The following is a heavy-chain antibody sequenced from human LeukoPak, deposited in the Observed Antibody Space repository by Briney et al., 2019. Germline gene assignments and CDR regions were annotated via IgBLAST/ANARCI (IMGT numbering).Heavy chain of an antibody. D-gene: IGHD3-22*01. CDR1: GGSISSYY. CDR3: ARAKSYYDSSGYFYDY. Sequence: SETLSLTCTVSGGSISSYYWSWIRQPPGKGLEWIGYIYYSGSTNYNPSLKSRVTISVDTSKNQFSLQLSSVTAADTAVYYCARAKSYYDSSGYFYDYWGQGTLVTVSS. V-gene: IGHV4-59*01. CDR2: IYYSGST. J-gene: IGHJ4*02.